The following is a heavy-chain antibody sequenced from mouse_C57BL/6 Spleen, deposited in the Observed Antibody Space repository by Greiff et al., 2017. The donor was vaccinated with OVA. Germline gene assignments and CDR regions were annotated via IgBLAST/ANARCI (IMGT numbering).Heavy chain of an antibody. V-gene: IGHV2-6*03. CDR2: IWSDGST. Sequence: VMLVESGPGLVAPSQSLSITCTVSGFSLTSYGVHWVRQPPGKGLEWLVVIWSDGSTTYNSALKSRLSISKDNSKSQVFLKMNSLQTDDTAMYYCAREGIYYGYDGGRLWAMDYWGQGTSVTVSS. CDR3: AREGIYYGYDGGRLWAMDY. J-gene: IGHJ4*01. CDR1: GFSLTSYG. D-gene: IGHD2-2*01.